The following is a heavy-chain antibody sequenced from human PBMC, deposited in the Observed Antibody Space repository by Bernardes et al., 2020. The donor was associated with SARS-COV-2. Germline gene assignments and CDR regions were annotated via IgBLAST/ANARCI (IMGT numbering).Heavy chain of an antibody. J-gene: IGHJ6*02. CDR3: ARHPPREWAVLGEFDYCGLDV. D-gene: IGHD1-26*01. V-gene: IGHV4-59*08. CDR2: IYYTGST. Sequence: SETLSLTCTVSGASIGRYYWSWIRQPPGKGLEWIGYIYYTGSTNYNPSLKSRVTMSIGTSKTQFSLKLSSVTAADTAVYYCARHPPREWAVLGEFDYCGLDVWGQGTTVAVSS. CDR1: GASIGRYY.